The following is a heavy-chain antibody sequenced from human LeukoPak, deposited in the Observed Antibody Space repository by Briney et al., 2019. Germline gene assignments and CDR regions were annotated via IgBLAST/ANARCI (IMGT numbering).Heavy chain of an antibody. CDR1: GGSFSGYY. Sequence: SETLSLTCAVYGGSFSGYYWSWIRQPPGKGLEWIGEINHSGSTNYNPSLKSRVTISVDTSKNQFSLKLSSVTAADTAVYYCARGAPLLYGGNPAFDYWGQGTLVTVSS. J-gene: IGHJ4*02. CDR2: INHSGST. CDR3: ARGAPLLYGGNPAFDY. D-gene: IGHD4-23*01. V-gene: IGHV4-34*01.